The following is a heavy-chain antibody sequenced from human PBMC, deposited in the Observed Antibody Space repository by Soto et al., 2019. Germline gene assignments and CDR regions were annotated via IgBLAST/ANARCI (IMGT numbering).Heavy chain of an antibody. CDR1: GYTLTELS. V-gene: IGHV1-24*01. CDR2: FDPEDGET. J-gene: IGHJ6*03. Sequence: ASVKVSCKVSGYTLTELSMHWVRQAPGKGLEWMGGFDPEDGETIYAQKFQGRVTMTEDTSTDTAYMELSSLRSEDTAVYYCASSSPLWYYYYYYMDVWGKGTTVTVSS. CDR3: ASSSPLWYYYYYYMDV. D-gene: IGHD6-13*01.